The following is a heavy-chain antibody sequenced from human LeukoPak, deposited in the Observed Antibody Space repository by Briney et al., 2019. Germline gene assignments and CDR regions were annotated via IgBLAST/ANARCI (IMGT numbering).Heavy chain of an antibody. CDR1: GFTFSSYG. CDR2: IRYDGTNK. V-gene: IGHV3-30*02. J-gene: IGHJ4*02. CDR3: TKGRHDSSGYNDY. Sequence: GGSLRLSCAASGFTFSSYGIHWVSQAPGKGLEWVAFIRYDGTNKYYADSVKGRFTISRDNSKNTLYLQMNSLRAEDTAVYYCTKGRHDSSGYNDYWGQGTLVTVSS. D-gene: IGHD3-22*01.